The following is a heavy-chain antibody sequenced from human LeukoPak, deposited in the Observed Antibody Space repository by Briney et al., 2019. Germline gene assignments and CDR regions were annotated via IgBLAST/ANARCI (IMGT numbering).Heavy chain of an antibody. D-gene: IGHD3-10*01. CDR2: IRYDGSNK. V-gene: IGHV3-30*02. Sequence: GGSLRLSCAASGFTFSSYGMHWVRQAPGKGLERVAFIRYDGSNKYYTDSVKGRFTISRDNSKNTVYLQMSSLRAEDTAVYYCAKFGLYDSDLDYWGQGTLVTVSS. CDR3: AKFGLYDSDLDY. CDR1: GFTFSSYG. J-gene: IGHJ4*02.